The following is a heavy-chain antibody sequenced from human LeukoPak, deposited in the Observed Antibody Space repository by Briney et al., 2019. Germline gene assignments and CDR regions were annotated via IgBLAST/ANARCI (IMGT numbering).Heavy chain of an antibody. J-gene: IGHJ6*02. CDR3: AVPTMATPNYGMDV. CDR1: GFTFTSSA. CDR2: IVVGSGNT. V-gene: IGHV1-58*02. Sequence: SVKVSCKASGFTFTSSAMQWVRQARGQRLEWIGWIVVGSGNTNYAQKFQERVTITRDMSTSTAYMELSSLRSEDTAVYYCAVPTMATPNYGMDVWGQGTTVTVSS. D-gene: IGHD5-12*01.